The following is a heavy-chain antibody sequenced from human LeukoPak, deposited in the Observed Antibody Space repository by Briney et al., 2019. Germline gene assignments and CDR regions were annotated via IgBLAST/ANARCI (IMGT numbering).Heavy chain of an antibody. D-gene: IGHD6-19*01. CDR2: IKYDGSDK. V-gene: IGHV3-7*01. J-gene: IGHJ4*02. CDR1: GFPFSSFS. CDR3: ARLAEAGFDC. Sequence: GGSLRFSGEASGFPFSSFSRNWFRQPPGKGLEWVANIKYDGSDKYYVDSVKGRFTISRDNAKNSLYLQMNSLRAEDTAVYYCARLAEAGFDCWGQGNLVTVSS.